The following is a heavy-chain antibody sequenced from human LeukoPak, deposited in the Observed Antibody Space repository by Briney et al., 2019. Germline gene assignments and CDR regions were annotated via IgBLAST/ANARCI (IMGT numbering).Heavy chain of an antibody. CDR3: ARAPTYTAMAYNWFDP. Sequence: SETLSLTCTVSGGSISSSSYYWGWIRQPPGKGLEWIGSIYYSGSTYYNPSLKSRVTISVDTSKNQFSLKLSSVTAADTAVYYCARAPTYTAMAYNWFDPWGQGTLVTVSS. D-gene: IGHD5-18*01. CDR2: IYYSGST. J-gene: IGHJ5*02. CDR1: GGSISSSSYY. V-gene: IGHV4-39*07.